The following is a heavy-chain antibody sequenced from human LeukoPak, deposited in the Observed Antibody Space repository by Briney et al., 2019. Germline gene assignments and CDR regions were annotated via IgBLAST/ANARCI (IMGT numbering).Heavy chain of an antibody. CDR2: ISSSSSYI. V-gene: IGHV3-21*01. CDR1: GFTFSSYA. J-gene: IGHJ3*02. D-gene: IGHD3-9*01. CDR3: ARRESTYYDILTGYYSAFDI. Sequence: GGSLRLSCAASGFTFSSYAMSWVRQAPGKGLEWVSSISSSSSYIYYADSVKGRFTISRDNAKNSLYLQMNSLRAEDTAVYYCARRESTYYDILTGYYSAFDIWGQGTMVTVSS.